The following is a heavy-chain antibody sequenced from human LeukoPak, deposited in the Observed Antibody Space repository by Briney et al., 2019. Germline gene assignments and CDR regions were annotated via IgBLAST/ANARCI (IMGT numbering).Heavy chain of an antibody. J-gene: IGHJ6*02. CDR1: GFTFSSYA. D-gene: IGHD2-21*02. V-gene: IGHV3-30-3*01. Sequence: GGSLRLSCAASGFTFSSYAMHWVRQAPGKGLEWVAVISYDGSNKYYADSVKGRFTISRDNSKNTLYLQMNSLRAEDTAVYYCARVGYCGGDCYPPYYYYGMDVWGQGTTVTVS. CDR3: ARVGYCGGDCYPPYYYYGMDV. CDR2: ISYDGSNK.